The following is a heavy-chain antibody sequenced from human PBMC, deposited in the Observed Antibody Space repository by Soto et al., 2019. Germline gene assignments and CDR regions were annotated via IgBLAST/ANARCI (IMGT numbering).Heavy chain of an antibody. V-gene: IGHV4-39*01. CDR3: ARHSWVYNWFDP. CDR1: GGSISSSSYY. D-gene: IGHD1-26*01. Sequence: SETLSLTCTVSGGSISSSSYYWGWIRQPPGKGLEWIGSIYYSGSTYYNPSLKSRVTISVDTSKNQFSLKLSSVTAADTAVYYCARHSWVYNWFDPWGQGTLVTVSS. J-gene: IGHJ5*02. CDR2: IYYSGST.